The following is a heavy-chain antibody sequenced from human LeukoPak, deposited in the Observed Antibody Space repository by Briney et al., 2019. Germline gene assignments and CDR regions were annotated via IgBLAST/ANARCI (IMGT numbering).Heavy chain of an antibody. CDR3: AKERAVAGAFDY. CDR2: ISFDGSNK. Sequence: GGSLRLPCAASGFTFSSYDMHWVRQAPGKGLEWVAVISFDGSNKKYADSVKGRFTISRDNSKNTLYLQMNSLRADDTAVYYCAKERAVAGAFDYWGQGTLVTVSS. J-gene: IGHJ4*02. D-gene: IGHD6-19*01. CDR1: GFTFSSYD. V-gene: IGHV3-30*18.